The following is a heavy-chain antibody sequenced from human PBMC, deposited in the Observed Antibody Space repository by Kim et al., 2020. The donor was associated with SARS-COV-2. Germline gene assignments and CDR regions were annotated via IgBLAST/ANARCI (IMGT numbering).Heavy chain of an antibody. CDR3: IRDYDF. J-gene: IGHJ4*02. V-gene: IGHV3-74*01. CDR2: GGGRT. Sequence: GGGRTTSADAVGGRFTSSRDNAKNTVFLEMSSLRAEDTAVYYCIRDYDFWGQGTLVTVSS.